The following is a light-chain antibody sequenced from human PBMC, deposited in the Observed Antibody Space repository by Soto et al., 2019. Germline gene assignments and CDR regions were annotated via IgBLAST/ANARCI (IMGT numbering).Light chain of an antibody. Sequence: ASLSCRTSQTVRSSSLAWYQQKPGQAPRLLIFGASTRAAGFPDRFSGSGSGTDFTLTISRLEPEDFALYYCQQYGSSPRTFGQGTKVDIK. CDR3: QQYGSSPRT. J-gene: IGKJ1*01. V-gene: IGKV3-20*01. CDR2: GAS. CDR1: QTVRSSS.